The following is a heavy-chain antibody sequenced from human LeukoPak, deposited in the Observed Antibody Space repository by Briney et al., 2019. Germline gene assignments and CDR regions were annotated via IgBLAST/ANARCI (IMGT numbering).Heavy chain of an antibody. CDR3: ARDPNSSGYFVDAFDI. Sequence: GGSLRLSCAASGFSFSHYGMNWVRQAPGKGLEWVSSISSSSSYIYYADSVKGRFTISRDNAKNSLYLQMNSLRAEDTAVYYCARDPNSSGYFVDAFDIWGQGTMVTVSS. CDR2: ISSSSSYI. J-gene: IGHJ3*02. D-gene: IGHD3-22*01. CDR1: GFSFSHYG. V-gene: IGHV3-21*01.